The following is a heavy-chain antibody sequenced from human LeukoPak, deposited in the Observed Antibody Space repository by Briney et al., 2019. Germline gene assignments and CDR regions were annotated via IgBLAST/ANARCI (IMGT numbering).Heavy chain of an antibody. CDR2: IKSKTDGGTT. Sequence: GGSLRLSCAASGFTFSTYGMNWVRQAPGKGLEWVGRIKSKTDGGTTDYAAPVKGRFTISRDDSKNTLYLQMNSLKTEDTAVYYCTTDSLYYDFWSGYHIPYDYWGQGTLVTVSS. J-gene: IGHJ4*02. D-gene: IGHD3-3*01. V-gene: IGHV3-15*01. CDR3: TTDSLYYDFWSGYHIPYDY. CDR1: GFTFSTYG.